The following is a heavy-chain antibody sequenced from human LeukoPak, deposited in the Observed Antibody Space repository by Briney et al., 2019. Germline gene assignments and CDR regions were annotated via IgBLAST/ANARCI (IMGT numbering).Heavy chain of an antibody. CDR1: GGSISNSSKY. D-gene: IGHD3-10*01. J-gene: IGHJ5*02. V-gene: IGHV4-39*01. Sequence: SETLSLTCTVSGGSISNSSKYWGWIRQPPGKGLEWIGNIYYSGSIYYNPSLKSRVAIFVDTSNNQFSLKLSSVTAADTAVYYCATPRGASNWFDPWGRGALVTVSS. CDR2: IYYSGSI. CDR3: ATPRGASNWFDP.